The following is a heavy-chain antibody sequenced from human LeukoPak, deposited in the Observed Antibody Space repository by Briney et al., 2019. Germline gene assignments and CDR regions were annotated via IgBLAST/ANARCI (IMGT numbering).Heavy chain of an antibody. J-gene: IGHJ4*02. Sequence: GGSLRLSCAASGFTFSNYWMSWVRQAPGKGLECVANIKHDGGDKHYVDSVKGRFTIARDSAKNSLNLQMNSLRAEDTAVYYCARGGNYDILTGYIFDYWGQGTLVTVSS. D-gene: IGHD3-9*01. V-gene: IGHV3-7*03. CDR3: ARGGNYDILTGYIFDY. CDR2: IKHDGGDK. CDR1: GFTFSNYW.